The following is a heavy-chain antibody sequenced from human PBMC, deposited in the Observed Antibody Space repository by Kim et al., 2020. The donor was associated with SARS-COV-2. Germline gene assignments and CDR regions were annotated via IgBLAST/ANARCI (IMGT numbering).Heavy chain of an antibody. Sequence: SETLSLTCTVSGGSISSGSYYWSWIRQPAGKGLEWIGRIYTSGSTNYNPSLKSRVTISVDTSKNQFSLKLSSVTAADTAVYYCARENLPGIAAAGYNWFDPWGQGTLVTVSP. D-gene: IGHD6-13*01. V-gene: IGHV4-61*02. J-gene: IGHJ5*02. CDR1: GGSISSGSYY. CDR3: ARENLPGIAAAGYNWFDP. CDR2: IYTSGST.